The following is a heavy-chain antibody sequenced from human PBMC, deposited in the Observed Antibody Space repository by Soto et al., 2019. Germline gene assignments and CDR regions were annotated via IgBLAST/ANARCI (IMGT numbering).Heavy chain of an antibody. CDR1: GYTFTSYD. D-gene: IGHD4-17*01. J-gene: IGHJ6*03. Sequence: ASVKVSCKASGYTFTSYDINWVRQATGQGLEWMGWMNPNSGNTGYAQKFQGRVTMTRNTSISTAYMELSSLISEDTAVYYCYGDYHPYYYMDVWGKGTTVTVSS. V-gene: IGHV1-8*01. CDR3: YGDYHPYYYMDV. CDR2: MNPNSGNT.